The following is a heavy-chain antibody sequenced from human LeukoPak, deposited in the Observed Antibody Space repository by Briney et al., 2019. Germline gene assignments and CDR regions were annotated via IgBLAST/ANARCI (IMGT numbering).Heavy chain of an antibody. CDR1: GGSISSYY. J-gene: IGHJ6*03. CDR3: ARDSTAYYYDSSGYYSYYYYYMDV. D-gene: IGHD3-22*01. CDR2: IYTSGST. Sequence: ASETLSLTCTVSGGSISSYYWSWIRQPAGKGLEWIGRIYTSGSTNYNPSLKSRVTVSVDTSKNQFSLKLSSVTAADTAVYYCARDSTAYYYDSSGYYSYYYYYMDVRGKGTTVTVSS. V-gene: IGHV4-4*07.